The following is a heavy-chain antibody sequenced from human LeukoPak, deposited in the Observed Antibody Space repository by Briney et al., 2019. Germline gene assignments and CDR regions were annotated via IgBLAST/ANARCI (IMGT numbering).Heavy chain of an antibody. CDR2: IKSRADGGTT. CDR3: TTNPTVTTDRGC. Sequence: GGSLRLSCAASGFTFTNAWMSWVRQAPGKGLEWVGRIKSRADGGTTDYAAPLKDRFTISRDDSKNMLYLQLNSLETEDTALYYCTTNPTVTTDRGCWGQGTLVTVSS. J-gene: IGHJ4*02. CDR1: GFTFTNAW. D-gene: IGHD4-17*01. V-gene: IGHV3-15*01.